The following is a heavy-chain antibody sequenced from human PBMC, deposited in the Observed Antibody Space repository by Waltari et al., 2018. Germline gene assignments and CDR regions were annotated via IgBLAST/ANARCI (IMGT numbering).Heavy chain of an antibody. J-gene: IGHJ6*02. CDR3: AGGVDTPKGYYYYGMDV. CDR2: ISSSGSTI. Sequence: EVKLVESGGGLVQPGGSMRRSCGASGLSFRSYEMSWVRQAPGTGREWVSYISSSGSTIYYADSVKGRFTISRDNAKNSLYLQMNSLRAEDTAVYYCAGGVDTPKGYYYYGMDVWGQGTTVTVSS. CDR1: GLSFRSYE. V-gene: IGHV3-48*03. D-gene: IGHD2-8*02.